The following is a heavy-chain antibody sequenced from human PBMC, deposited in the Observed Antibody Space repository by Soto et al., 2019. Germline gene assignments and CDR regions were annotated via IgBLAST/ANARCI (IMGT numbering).Heavy chain of an antibody. Sequence: SETLSLTCAVSGGSISSGGYYWTWIRQHPGKGLEWIGHIYYSGTTYYNPSLKSRITISIDTSKNQFSLKLSSVTAADSAVYYCARGYKFPFHYRGHGTLVTVSS. CDR2: IYYSGTT. CDR1: GGSISSGGYY. V-gene: IGHV4-31*11. J-gene: IGHJ4*01. CDR3: ARGYKFPFHY. D-gene: IGHD6-25*01.